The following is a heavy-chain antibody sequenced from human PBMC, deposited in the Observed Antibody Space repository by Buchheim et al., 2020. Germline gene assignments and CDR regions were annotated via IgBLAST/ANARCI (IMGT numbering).Heavy chain of an antibody. J-gene: IGHJ6*02. CDR1: GGSISSGGYY. CDR3: ARGYYYDSSGYFDRGYYYGMDV. CDR2: IYYSGST. V-gene: IGHV4-31*11. Sequence: QVQLQESGPGLVKPSGTLSLTCAVSGGSISSGGYYWSWIRQHPGKGLEWIGYIYYSGSTYYNPSLKSRVTISVDTSKNQFSLKLSSVTAADTAVYYCARGYYYDSSGYFDRGYYYGMDVWGQGTT. D-gene: IGHD3-22*01.